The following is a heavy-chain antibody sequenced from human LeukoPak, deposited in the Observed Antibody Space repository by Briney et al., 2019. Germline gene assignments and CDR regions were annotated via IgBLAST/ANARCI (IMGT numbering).Heavy chain of an antibody. V-gene: IGHV3-21*01. J-gene: IGHJ4*02. CDR3: LRDLNWSLDQ. CDR2: SSSSGSYI. CDR1: GFTFSSYS. D-gene: IGHD1-20*01. Sequence: GGSLRLSCAASGFTFSSYSMNWVRQAPGKGPEWVSSSSSSGSYIYYADSVKGRFTISRDNAKNSLYLQMNSLRAEDTAVYYCLRDLNWSLDQWGQGTLVTVSS.